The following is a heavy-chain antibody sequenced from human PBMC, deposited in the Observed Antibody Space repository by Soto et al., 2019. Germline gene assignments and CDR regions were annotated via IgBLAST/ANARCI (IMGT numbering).Heavy chain of an antibody. CDR3: ARRVAAHPYFDF. V-gene: IGHV5-51*01. J-gene: IGHJ4*02. D-gene: IGHD6-6*01. Sequence: GESLKISCKGSGYIFANDWIAWVRQMPGKGLEWMGIIFPGDSDTRYSPSFQGQATISADKSINTAYLQWSSLKASDTAVYYCARRVAAHPYFDFWGQGALVTVSS. CDR1: GYIFANDW. CDR2: IFPGDSDT.